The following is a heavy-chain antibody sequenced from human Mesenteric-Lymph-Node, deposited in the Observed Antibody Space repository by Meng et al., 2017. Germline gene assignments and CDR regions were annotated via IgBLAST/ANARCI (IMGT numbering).Heavy chain of an antibody. D-gene: IGHD2-21*02. J-gene: IGHJ4*02. CDR3: ARTYCAGDCYSPYYFDY. V-gene: IGHV3-33*01. CDR1: GFTFTTQT. CDR2: IWYDGSYR. Sequence: GESLKISCEASGFTFTTQTMHWVRQAPGKGLEWVAVIWYDGSYRYYADSVKGRFTISRDNSKKTLYLQMDSLRAEDTAVYYCARTYCAGDCYSPYYFDYWGQGTLVTVSS.